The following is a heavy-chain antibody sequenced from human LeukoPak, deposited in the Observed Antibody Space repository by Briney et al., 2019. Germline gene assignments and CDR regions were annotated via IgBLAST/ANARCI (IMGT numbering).Heavy chain of an antibody. CDR2: INPNSGGT. Sequence: ASVKVSCKASGYTFTGYYIHWVRQAPGQGGERMGWINPNSGGTNYAQKFQGRVNITRDTTRSTAYMEKRRVRSDDTAVYYCAGDIEAAAAGTYFDYWAQGTLVTVSS. CDR3: AGDIEAAAAGTYFDY. V-gene: IGHV1-2*02. J-gene: IGHJ4*02. D-gene: IGHD6-13*01. CDR1: GYTFTGYY.